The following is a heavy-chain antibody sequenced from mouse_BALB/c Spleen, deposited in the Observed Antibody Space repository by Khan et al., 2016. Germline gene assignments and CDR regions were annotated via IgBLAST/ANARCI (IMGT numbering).Heavy chain of an antibody. CDR1: GYFFTDYF. CDR2: INPYNGDT. CDR3: ARGGFRYEFAY. V-gene: IGHV1-20*02. J-gene: IGHJ3*01. Sequence: VQLQQPGPELVKPGASVKISCKASGYFFTDYFMNWVMQSHGQSLEWIGRINPYNGDTFFNQKFKDKATLTVDKSSSTAHMELRSLASEDTAVYFCARGGFRYEFAYWGQGTLVTVSA. D-gene: IGHD2-14*01.